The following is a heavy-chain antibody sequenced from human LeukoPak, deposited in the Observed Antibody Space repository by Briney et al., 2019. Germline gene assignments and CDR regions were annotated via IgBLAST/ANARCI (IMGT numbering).Heavy chain of an antibody. J-gene: IGHJ4*02. Sequence: GRSLRLSCAASGFTFSSYGMHWVRQAPGKGLEWVAVISYDGSNKYYADSVKGRFTISRDNSKNTPYLQMNSLRAEDTAVYYCAKDWESGYLDYWGQGTLVTVSS. CDR3: AKDWESGYLDY. V-gene: IGHV3-30*18. CDR1: GFTFSSYG. D-gene: IGHD3-16*01. CDR2: ISYDGSNK.